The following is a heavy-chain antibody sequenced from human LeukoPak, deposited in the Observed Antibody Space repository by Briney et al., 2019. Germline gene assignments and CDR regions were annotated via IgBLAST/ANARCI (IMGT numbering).Heavy chain of an antibody. CDR2: IYAGGTT. V-gene: IGHV3-66*01. CDR3: ARDPLAMLRGVVVTTWGMDV. D-gene: IGHD3-10*01. J-gene: IGHJ6*02. CDR1: GFTAINKL. Sequence: GGSLRLSCAASGFTAINKLISCVRQAPGKGLEWVSVIYAGGTTYYADSVKGRFTISRDNSKNTLYLQMNSLIAEDTAVYYCARDPLAMLRGVVVTTWGMDVWGQGTTVTVSS.